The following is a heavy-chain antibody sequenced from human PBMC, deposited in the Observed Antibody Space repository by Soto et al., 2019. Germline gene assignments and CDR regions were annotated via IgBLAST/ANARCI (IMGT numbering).Heavy chain of an antibody. CDR1: GFTFISYA. CDR3: AKMAYYYDSSGYYSFDP. D-gene: IGHD3-22*01. Sequence: GGFLRLSCAASGFTFISYAMSWVRQAPGKGLEWVSAISGSGGSTYYADSVKGRFTISRDNSKNTLYLQMNSLRAEDTAVYYCAKMAYYYDSSGYYSFDPWGQGTLVTVSS. J-gene: IGHJ5*02. CDR2: ISGSGGST. V-gene: IGHV3-23*01.